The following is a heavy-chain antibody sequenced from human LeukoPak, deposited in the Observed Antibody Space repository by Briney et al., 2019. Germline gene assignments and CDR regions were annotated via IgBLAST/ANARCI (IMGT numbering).Heavy chain of an antibody. CDR1: GGTFSSYA. CDR3: ASEVATVVVVAATPGAFDI. CDR2: IIPIFGTA. D-gene: IGHD2-15*01. Sequence: ASVKVSCKASGGTFSSYAISWVRQAPGQGLEWMGGIIPIFGTANYAQKFQGRVTITADKSTSTAYMELSGLRSEDTAVYYCASEVATVVVVAATPGAFDIWGQGTMVTVSS. J-gene: IGHJ3*02. V-gene: IGHV1-69*06.